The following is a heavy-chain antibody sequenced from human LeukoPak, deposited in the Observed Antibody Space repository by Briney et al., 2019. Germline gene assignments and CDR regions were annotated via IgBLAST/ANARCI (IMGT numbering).Heavy chain of an antibody. CDR2: IYYSGST. Sequence: SETLSLTCTVSGGSISSSSYYWGWIRQPPGKGLEWIGSIYYSGSTYYNPSLKSRVTISVDTSKNQFSLKLSSVTAADTAVYYCARVEGYDILTGRYYYYYMDVWGKGTTVTVSS. V-gene: IGHV4-39*07. D-gene: IGHD3-9*01. CDR3: ARVEGYDILTGRYYYYYMDV. CDR1: GGSISSSSYY. J-gene: IGHJ6*03.